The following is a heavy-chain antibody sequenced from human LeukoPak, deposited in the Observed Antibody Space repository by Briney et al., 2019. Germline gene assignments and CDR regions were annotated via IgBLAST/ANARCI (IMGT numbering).Heavy chain of an antibody. V-gene: IGHV5-10-1*01. Sequence: GASLKTSCKSSGYSFTSYWISWVRQVPGEGLEWMGRIDPSDSYTNYSPSFQGHVTISADKSISPAYLQWSSLKASDTAVYYCARLLSYAFDIWGRETMVSVSS. D-gene: IGHD2-15*01. CDR3: ARLLSYAFDI. J-gene: IGHJ3*02. CDR2: IDPSDSYT. CDR1: GYSFTSYW.